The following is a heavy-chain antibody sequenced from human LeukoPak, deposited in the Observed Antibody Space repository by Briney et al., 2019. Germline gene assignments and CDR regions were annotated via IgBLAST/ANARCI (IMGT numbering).Heavy chain of an antibody. CDR3: ARAFSNYYGMDV. Sequence: SETLSLTCTVSGGSISSYYWSWIRQPPGKGKEWIGYIYYSGSTNYNPSLTSRVTISVDTSKNQFSLKLSSVTAADTAVYYCARAFSNYYGMDVWGQGTTVTVSS. V-gene: IGHV4-59*01. CDR2: IYYSGST. CDR1: GGSISSYY. J-gene: IGHJ6*02.